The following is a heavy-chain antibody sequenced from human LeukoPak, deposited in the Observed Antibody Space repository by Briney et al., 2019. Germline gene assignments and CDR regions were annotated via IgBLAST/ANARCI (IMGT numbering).Heavy chain of an antibody. CDR2: ISGSGGST. D-gene: IGHD7-27*01. Sequence: GGSLRLSCAASGFTFSSYAMSWVRQAPGKGLEWVSAISGSGGSTYYADSVKGRFTISRDNSKNTLYLQMNSLRAEDTAVYYCAKSGLGKSGDYYYMDVWGKGTTVTVSS. CDR3: AKSGLGKSGDYYYMDV. CDR1: GFTFSSYA. V-gene: IGHV3-23*01. J-gene: IGHJ6*03.